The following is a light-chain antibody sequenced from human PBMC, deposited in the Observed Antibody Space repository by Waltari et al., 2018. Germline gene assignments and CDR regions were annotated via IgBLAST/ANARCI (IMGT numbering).Light chain of an antibody. Sequence: DIVMTQSPDSLAVSLGERATINCKSSQSVLYSSNNKNYLAWYQQKPGQPPKLLIYWASTRESGVPERFSGSGSGTDFSLTISSLQPEDFATYYCQQLNSYPLTFGGGTKVEIK. J-gene: IGKJ4*01. CDR2: WAS. CDR3: QQLNSYPLT. V-gene: IGKV4-1*01. CDR1: QSVLYSSNNKNY.